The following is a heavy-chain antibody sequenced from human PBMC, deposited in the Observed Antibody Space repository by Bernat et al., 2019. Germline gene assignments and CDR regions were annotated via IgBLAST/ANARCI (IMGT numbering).Heavy chain of an antibody. V-gene: IGHV3-30-3*01. CDR3: ARETLQWLVRSVAFDI. CDR2: ISYDGSNK. CDR1: GFTFSSYA. Sequence: QVQLVESGGDVVQPGRSLRLSCAASGFTFSSYAMHWVRQAPGKGLEWVAVISYDGSNKYYADSVKGRFTISRDNSKNTLYLQMNSLRAEDTAVYYCARETLQWLVRSVAFDIWGQGTMVTVSS. D-gene: IGHD6-19*01. J-gene: IGHJ3*02.